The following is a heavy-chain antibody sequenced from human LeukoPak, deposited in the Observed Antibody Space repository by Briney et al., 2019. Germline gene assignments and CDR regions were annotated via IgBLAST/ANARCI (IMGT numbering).Heavy chain of an antibody. CDR1: GYTFTSYG. CDR3: ARVVSGAMYYYGMDV. V-gene: IGHV1-18*01. D-gene: IGHD2-2*01. Sequence: GASVKVSCKASGYTFTSYGISWVRQAPGQGLEWMGWISAYNGSTNYAQKLQGRVTMTTDTSTSTAYMELRSLRSDDTAVYYCARVVSGAMYYYGMDVWGQGTTVTVSS. J-gene: IGHJ6*02. CDR2: ISAYNGST.